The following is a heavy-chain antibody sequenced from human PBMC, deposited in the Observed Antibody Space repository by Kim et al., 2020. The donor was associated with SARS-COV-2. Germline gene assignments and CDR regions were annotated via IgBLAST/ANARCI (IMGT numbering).Heavy chain of an antibody. V-gene: IGHV1-69*13. CDR1: GGTFSSYA. CDR2: IIPIFGTA. Sequence: SVKVSCKASGGTFSSYAISWVRQAPGQGLEWMGGIIPIFGTANYAQKFQGRVTITADESTSTAYMELSSLRSEDTAVYYCARALEEGITGTMRYYYYGMDVWGQGTTVTVSS. J-gene: IGHJ6*02. CDR3: ARALEEGITGTMRYYYYGMDV. D-gene: IGHD1-7*01.